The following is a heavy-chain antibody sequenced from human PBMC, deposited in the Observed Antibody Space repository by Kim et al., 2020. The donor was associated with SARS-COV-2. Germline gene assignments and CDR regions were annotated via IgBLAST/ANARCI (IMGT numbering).Heavy chain of an antibody. CDR1: GGSVSSGSYY. D-gene: IGHD3-10*01. J-gene: IGHJ5*02. V-gene: IGHV4-61*01. CDR2: IYYSGST. CDR3: ARDFPFTMVRGVMA. Sequence: SETLSLTCTVSGGSVSSGSYYWSWIRQPPGKGLEWIGYIYYSGSTNYNPSLKSRVTISVDTSKNQFSLKLSSVTAADTAVYYCARDFPFTMVRGVMAWGQGTLVTVSS.